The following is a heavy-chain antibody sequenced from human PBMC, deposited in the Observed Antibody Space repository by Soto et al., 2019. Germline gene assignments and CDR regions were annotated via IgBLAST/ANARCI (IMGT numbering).Heavy chain of an antibody. CDR1: RGTFSSYA. CDR3: ARLLHGYSPVFDY. V-gene: IGHV1-69*12. J-gene: IGHJ4*02. D-gene: IGHD5-18*01. Sequence: QVQLVQSGAEVKKPGSSVKVSCKASRGTFSSYAISWVRQAPGQGLEWMGGIIPIFGTANYAQKCQGRVPITADESTSTAYMELSSLRSEDTAVYYCARLLHGYSPVFDYWGQGTLVTVSS. CDR2: IIPIFGTA.